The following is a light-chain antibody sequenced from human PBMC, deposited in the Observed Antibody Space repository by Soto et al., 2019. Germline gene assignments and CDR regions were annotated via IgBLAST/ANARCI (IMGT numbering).Light chain of an antibody. V-gene: IGKV1-5*01. Sequence: DIQMTQSPSTLSASVGDRVTITYRASQTISSSLAWYQHKPGKAPKLLIFDASTLHTGVPSRFSGGGFGTEFTLTITGLQPDDFATYYCQQHNDYTAVTFGQGTKLEIK. CDR1: QTISSS. CDR3: QQHNDYTAVT. J-gene: IGKJ2*01. CDR2: DAS.